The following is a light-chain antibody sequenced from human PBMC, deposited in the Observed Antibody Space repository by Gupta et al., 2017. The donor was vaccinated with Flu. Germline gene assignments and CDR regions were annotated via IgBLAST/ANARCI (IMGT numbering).Light chain of an antibody. CDR1: SSNIGSNY. J-gene: IGLJ3*02. V-gene: IGLV1-47*01. CDR2: RNI. Sequence: QSVLTQQPPASGTAGHSAAIASSGGSSNIGSNYVYWYQQLPGTAPKLLIYRNIQRPSGVPDRFSGSKSGTSASLAISGLRSEDEADYYCAAWDDSLSGGVFGGGTKLTVL. CDR3: AAWDDSLSGGV.